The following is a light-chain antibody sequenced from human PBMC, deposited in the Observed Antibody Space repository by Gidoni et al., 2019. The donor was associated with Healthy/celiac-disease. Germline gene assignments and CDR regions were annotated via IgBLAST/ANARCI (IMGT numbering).Light chain of an antibody. CDR1: QSISSY. CDR2: AAS. Sequence: DIQMTQSPSSLSASVGDRVTSTCRASQSISSYLNWYQQKPGKAPKLLIYAASSLQSGVPSRFSGSGSGTDFTLTISSLQPEDSATYYCQQSYSTPRLYTFGQGTKLEIK. V-gene: IGKV1-39*01. CDR3: QQSYSTPRLYT. J-gene: IGKJ2*01.